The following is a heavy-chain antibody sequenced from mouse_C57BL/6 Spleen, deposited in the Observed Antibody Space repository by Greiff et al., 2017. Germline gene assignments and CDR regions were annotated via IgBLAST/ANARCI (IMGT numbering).Heavy chain of an antibody. CDR3: ARHEPPYSNYYAMDY. Sequence: VKLVESGAELVKPGASVKLSCKASGYTFTEYTIHWVKQRSGQGLEWIGWFYPGSGSIKYNEKFKDKATLTADKSSSTVYMELSRLTSEDSAFYFCARHEPPYSNYYAMDYWGQGTSVTVSS. CDR1: GYTFTEYT. CDR2: FYPGSGSI. J-gene: IGHJ4*01. D-gene: IGHD2-5*01. V-gene: IGHV1-62-2*01.